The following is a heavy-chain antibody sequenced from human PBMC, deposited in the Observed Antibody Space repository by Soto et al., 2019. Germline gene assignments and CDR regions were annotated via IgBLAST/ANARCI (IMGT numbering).Heavy chain of an antibody. J-gene: IGHJ3*02. V-gene: IGHV3-66*01. CDR2: IYSGGST. CDR1: GFTVSSNY. CDR3: AREIVVVTSPTSNAFDI. D-gene: IGHD2-21*02. Sequence: EVQLVESGGGLVQPGGSLRLSCAASGFTVSSNYMSWVRQAPGKGLEWVSVIYSGGSTYYADSVKGRFTISRDNSKNTXYLQMNSLRAEDTAVYYCAREIVVVTSPTSNAFDIWGQGTMVTVSS.